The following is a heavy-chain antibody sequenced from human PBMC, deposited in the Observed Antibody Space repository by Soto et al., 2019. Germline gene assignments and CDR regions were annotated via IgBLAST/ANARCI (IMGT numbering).Heavy chain of an antibody. J-gene: IGHJ4*02. D-gene: IGHD3-3*01. CDR2: IYYSGST. CDR1: GGSISSGGYY. CDR3: ARAAYHFWSGYYRAVYYFDY. Sequence: QVQLQESGPGLVKPSQTLSLTCTVSGGSISSGGYYWSWIRQHPGKGLEWIGYIYYSGSTYYNPSLRSRLTFSVDTSKNQSSRKLSSVTAADTAVYYCARAAYHFWSGYYRAVYYFDYWGQGTLVTVSS. V-gene: IGHV4-31*03.